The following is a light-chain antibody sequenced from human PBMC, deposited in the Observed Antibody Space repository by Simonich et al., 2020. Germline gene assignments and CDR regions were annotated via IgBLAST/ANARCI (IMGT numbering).Light chain of an antibody. J-gene: IGKJ2*01. CDR1: QGISSY. V-gene: IGKV1-9*01. CDR2: AAS. CDR3: QQLNSYPPYT. Sequence: IQLTQSPSFLSASVGDRVTITCRASQGISSYLAWYQQKQGKAPKLLIYAASTLQSGVPSRFSGSGSGTEFTLTISSLQPEDFATYYCQQLNSYPPYTFGQGTKLEVK.